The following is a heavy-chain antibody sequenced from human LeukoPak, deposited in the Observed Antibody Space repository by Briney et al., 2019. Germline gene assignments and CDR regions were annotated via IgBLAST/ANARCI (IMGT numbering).Heavy chain of an antibody. Sequence: GGSLRLSCAASGFTFSSYGMSWVRQAPGKGLEWVSAISGSGGSTYYADSVKGRFTISRDNSKNTLYLQMNSLRAEDTAVYYCARASGDYDFWSGYYTSQDYYYMDVWGKGTTVTVSS. CDR2: ISGSGGST. V-gene: IGHV3-23*01. CDR1: GFTFSSYG. J-gene: IGHJ6*03. CDR3: ARASGDYDFWSGYYTSQDYYYMDV. D-gene: IGHD3-3*01.